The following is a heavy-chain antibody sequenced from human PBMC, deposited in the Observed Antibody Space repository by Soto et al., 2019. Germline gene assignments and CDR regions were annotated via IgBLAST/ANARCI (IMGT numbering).Heavy chain of an antibody. Sequence: GGSLRLSCAASEFTLRNFWMHWVRQGPGTGLVWVSRMKTDGTTEYADSVKGRFTLSRDNTKNTLYLQMDSLRAEDTAVYYCGRERNGYYMDVWGKEIAVTVSS. J-gene: IGHJ6*03. CDR1: EFTLRNFW. CDR2: MKTDGTT. V-gene: IGHV3-74*03. CDR3: GRERNGYYMDV.